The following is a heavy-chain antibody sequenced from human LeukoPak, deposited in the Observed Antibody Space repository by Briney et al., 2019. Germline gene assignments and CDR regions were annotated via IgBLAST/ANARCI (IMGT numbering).Heavy chain of an antibody. Sequence: GGSLRLSCAASGFTFSSCSMNWVRQAPGKGLEWVSSISSSSSYIYYADSVKGRFTISRDNAKNSLYLQMNSLRAEDTAVYYCASSENYGSGAADYWGQGTLVTVSS. D-gene: IGHD3-10*01. CDR3: ASSENYGSGAADY. V-gene: IGHV3-21*01. CDR1: GFTFSSCS. CDR2: ISSSSSYI. J-gene: IGHJ4*02.